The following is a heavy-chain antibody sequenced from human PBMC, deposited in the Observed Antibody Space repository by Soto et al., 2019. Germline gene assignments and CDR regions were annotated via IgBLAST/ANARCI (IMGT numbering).Heavy chain of an antibody. V-gene: IGHV5-51*01. D-gene: IGHD6-19*01. CDR3: ASTSAVAVAPFDY. Sequence: GESLKISCKGSGYSFTSYWIGWVRQMPGKGLEWMGIIYPGDSDTRYSPSFQGQVTISADKSISTAYLQWSSLKASDIAMYYCASTSAVAVAPFDYWGQGTLVTVSS. CDR2: IYPGDSDT. CDR1: GYSFTSYW. J-gene: IGHJ4*02.